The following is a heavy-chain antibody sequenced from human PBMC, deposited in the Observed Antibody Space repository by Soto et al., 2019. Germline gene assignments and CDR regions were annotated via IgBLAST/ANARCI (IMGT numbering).Heavy chain of an antibody. J-gene: IGHJ5*02. CDR3: PKEWSLEATIFLDP. V-gene: IGHV3-23*01. CDR2: ITAGNGNT. D-gene: IGHD3-3*01. Sequence: GGSLRLSCAASGFSFSNYALSWVRQAPGKGIEWVAAITAGNGNTYYADSVKGRFTVSSDNSKSTLYLQMSSLRAEDTAVYYCPKEWSLEATIFLDPWGQGTLVPLPS. CDR1: GFSFSNYA.